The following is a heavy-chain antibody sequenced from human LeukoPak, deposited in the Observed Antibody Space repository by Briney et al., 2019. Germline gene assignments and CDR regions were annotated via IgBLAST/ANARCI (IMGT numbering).Heavy chain of an antibody. CDR1: GFTLSSYW. CDR2: IKQDGSAI. V-gene: IGHV3-7*01. D-gene: IGHD6-13*01. CDR3: ARCGVGVAAAAANC. Sequence: GGSLRLSCAASGFTLSSYWMIWVRQAPGKGLEWVANIKQDGSAIYYVDSVKGRFTISRDNAKNSLYLQMNSLRAEDTAVYYCARCGVGVAAAAANCWGQGTLLTVSS. J-gene: IGHJ4*02.